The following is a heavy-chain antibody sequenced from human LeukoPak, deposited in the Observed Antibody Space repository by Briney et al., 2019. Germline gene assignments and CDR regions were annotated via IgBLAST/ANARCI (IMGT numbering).Heavy chain of an antibody. D-gene: IGHD3-22*01. CDR1: GGSISSSSYY. Sequence: PSETLSLTCTVSGGSISSSSYYWGWVRQPPGTGLEWVGSIYYSGSTYYNPSLKSRVTISVDTSKKQFSLKRSCVTAAGAAVYYCARLAYYYDSSGYSEGPYYFDYWGQGTLVTVSS. CDR2: IYYSGST. V-gene: IGHV4-39*01. J-gene: IGHJ4*02. CDR3: ARLAYYYDSSGYSEGPYYFDY.